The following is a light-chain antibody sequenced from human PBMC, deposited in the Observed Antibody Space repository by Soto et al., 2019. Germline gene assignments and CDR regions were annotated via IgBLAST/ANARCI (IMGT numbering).Light chain of an antibody. CDR2: DNN. J-gene: IGLJ3*02. CDR3: GTWDSSLSVGV. CDR1: SSNIGNNY. Sequence: QSVLTQPPSVSAAPGPKVTISCSGSSSNIGNNYVSWYQQLPGTAPKLLIYDNNKRPSGIPDRFSGSKSGTSATLGITGLQTGDEADYYCGTWDSSLSVGVFGGGTKVTVL. V-gene: IGLV1-51*01.